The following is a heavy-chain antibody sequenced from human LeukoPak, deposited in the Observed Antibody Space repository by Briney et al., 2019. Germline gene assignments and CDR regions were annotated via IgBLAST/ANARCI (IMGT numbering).Heavy chain of an antibody. CDR2: INWNGGST. CDR3: ARGLTTYYYYYYMDV. V-gene: IGHV3-20*04. D-gene: IGHD1-14*01. J-gene: IGHJ6*03. Sequence: GGSLRLSCAASGFTIDDYGMSWVRQAPGKGLEWVSGINWNGGSTGYADSVKGRFTISRDNAKNSLYLQMNSLRAEDTALYYCARGLTTYYYYYYMDVWGKGTTVTVSS. CDR1: GFTIDDYG.